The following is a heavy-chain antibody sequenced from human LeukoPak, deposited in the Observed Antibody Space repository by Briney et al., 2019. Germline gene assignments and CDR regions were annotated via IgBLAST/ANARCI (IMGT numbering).Heavy chain of an antibody. V-gene: IGHV4-61*01. CDR1: GDSVSNDRYY. CDR2: IRYSGHT. Sequence: SETLSLTCTVSGDSVSNDRYYWTWIRQSPGKGLEWIAYIRYSGHTNYNPSLDTRVTISLDASKKQLSLRLYSVTAADTAMYYCARYNWNTWFDPWGQGALVTVSS. CDR3: ARYNWNTWFDP. D-gene: IGHD1-1*01. J-gene: IGHJ5*02.